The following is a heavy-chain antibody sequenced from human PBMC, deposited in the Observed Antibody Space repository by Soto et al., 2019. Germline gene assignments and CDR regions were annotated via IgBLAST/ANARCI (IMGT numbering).Heavy chain of an antibody. J-gene: IGHJ6*02. D-gene: IGHD3-3*01. CDR1: GFPFSNAG. Sequence: PGGSLIVSCAASGFPFSNAGMSWVRQATGKGLEWVSAISGSGGSTYYADSVKGRFTISRDNSKNTLYLQMNSLRAEDTAVYYCAREWGRFLEWLSFDYYYYYGMDVWGQGTTVTVSS. V-gene: IGHV3-23*01. CDR2: ISGSGGST. CDR3: AREWGRFLEWLSFDYYYYYGMDV.